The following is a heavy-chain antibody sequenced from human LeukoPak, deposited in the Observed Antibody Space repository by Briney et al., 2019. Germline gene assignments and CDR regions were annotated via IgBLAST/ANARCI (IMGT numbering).Heavy chain of an antibody. V-gene: IGHV3-23*01. CDR1: RFTFSSFA. CDR2: ISDSGSHT. CDR3: ANFERTVAGPYNWFDP. D-gene: IGHD6-19*01. J-gene: IGHJ5*02. Sequence: GGSLRLSCAASRFTFSSFAMAWVRQAPGKGLEWVSAISDSGSHTYYADSVKGRFTISRDNSKNTLYLQLNSLRAGDTAIYYCANFERTVAGPYNWFDPWGQGTLVTVSS.